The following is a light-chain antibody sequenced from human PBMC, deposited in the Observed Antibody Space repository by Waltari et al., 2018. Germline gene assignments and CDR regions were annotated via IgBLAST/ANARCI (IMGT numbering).Light chain of an antibody. J-gene: IGLJ3*02. CDR3: SSYAGSNNLHWV. Sequence: QPALTQPPSASGSPGQSVTISCTGTSSDVGGYNYVSWYQQHPGKAPKLMIYEVSKRPSGVPDRFSGSKSGNTASLTVSGLQAEDEADYYCSSYAGSNNLHWVFGGGTKLTVL. V-gene: IGLV2-8*01. CDR1: SSDVGGYNY. CDR2: EVS.